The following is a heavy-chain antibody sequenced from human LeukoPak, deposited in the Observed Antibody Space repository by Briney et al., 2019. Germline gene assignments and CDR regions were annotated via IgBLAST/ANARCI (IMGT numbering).Heavy chain of an antibody. V-gene: IGHV1-24*01. CDR2: FDPEDGET. J-gene: IGHJ4*02. Sequence: ASVKVSCKVSGYTLTELSLHWVRQAPGKGLEWMGGFDPEDGETIYAQKFQGRVTMTEDTSTDTAYMELSSLRSEDTAVYYCATAGGLDYLLLDYWGQGTLVTVSS. D-gene: IGHD4-11*01. CDR1: GYTLTELS. CDR3: ATAGGLDYLLLDY.